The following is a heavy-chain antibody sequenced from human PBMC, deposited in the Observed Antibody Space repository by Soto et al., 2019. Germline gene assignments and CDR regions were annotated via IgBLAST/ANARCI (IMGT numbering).Heavy chain of an antibody. CDR2: ISYDGSNK. CDR3: AKGWDIVLMVYAIAGMDV. D-gene: IGHD2-8*01. CDR1: GFTFSSYG. J-gene: IGHJ6*02. V-gene: IGHV3-30*18. Sequence: GVSLRLSCAASGFTFSSYGMHWVRQAPGKGLEWVAVISYDGSNKYYADSVKGRFTISRDNSKNTLYLQMNSLRAEDTAVYYCAKGWDIVLMVYAIAGMDVWGQGTTVTVSS.